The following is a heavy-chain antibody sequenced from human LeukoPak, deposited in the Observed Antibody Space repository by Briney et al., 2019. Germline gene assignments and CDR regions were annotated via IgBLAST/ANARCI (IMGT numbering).Heavy chain of an antibody. D-gene: IGHD1-26*01. CDR2: INPSGGST. CDR1: GYTFTSYY. J-gene: IGHJ6*03. Sequence: ASVKVSCKASGYTFTSYYMHWVRQAPGQGLEWMGIINPSGGSTSYAQKFQGRVTITADKSTSTAYMELSSLRSEDTAVYYCARDRGGSRNGPYYYYYMDVWGKGTMVTVSS. V-gene: IGHV1-46*01. CDR3: ARDRGGSRNGPYYYYYMDV.